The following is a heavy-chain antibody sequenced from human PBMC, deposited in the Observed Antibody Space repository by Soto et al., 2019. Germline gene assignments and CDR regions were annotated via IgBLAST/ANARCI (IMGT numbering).Heavy chain of an antibody. CDR3: ARGGYDFWLNYYYGMDV. CDR1: GFTFSSYE. Sequence: GGSLRLSCAASGFTFSSYEMNWVRQAPGKGLEWVSYISSSGSTIYYADSVKGRFTISRDNAKNSLYLQMNSLRAEDTAVYYCARGGYDFWLNYYYGMDVWGQGTTVTVSS. J-gene: IGHJ6*02. D-gene: IGHD3-3*01. CDR2: ISSSGSTI. V-gene: IGHV3-48*03.